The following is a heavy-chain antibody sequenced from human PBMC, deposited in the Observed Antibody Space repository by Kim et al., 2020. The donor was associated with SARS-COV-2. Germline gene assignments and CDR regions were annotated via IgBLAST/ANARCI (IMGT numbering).Heavy chain of an antibody. Sequence: SETLSLTCTVSGGSISSYYWSWIRQPPGKGLEWIGYIYYSGSTNYNPSLKSRVTISVDTSKNQFSLKLSSVTAADTAVYYCARTAADYYDSRAGYFDYWGQGTLVTVSS. V-gene: IGHV4-59*13. CDR3: ARTAADYYDSRAGYFDY. D-gene: IGHD3-22*01. CDR1: GGSISSYY. J-gene: IGHJ4*02. CDR2: IYYSGST.